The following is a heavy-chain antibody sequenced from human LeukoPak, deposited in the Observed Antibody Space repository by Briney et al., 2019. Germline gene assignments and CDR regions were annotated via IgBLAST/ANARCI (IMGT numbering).Heavy chain of an antibody. CDR2: IKQDGSEK. J-gene: IGHJ4*02. CDR1: GFTFSSYW. V-gene: IGHV3-7*01. Sequence: SGGSLRLSCAASGFTFSSYWMSWVRQAPGKGLEWVANIKQDGSEKYYVDSVKGRFTISRDNSKNTLYLQMNSLRAEDTAVYYCARVSPPKDHFHNSGQPFDYWGQGTLVTVSS. D-gene: IGHD5-12*01. CDR3: ARVSPPKDHFHNSGQPFDY.